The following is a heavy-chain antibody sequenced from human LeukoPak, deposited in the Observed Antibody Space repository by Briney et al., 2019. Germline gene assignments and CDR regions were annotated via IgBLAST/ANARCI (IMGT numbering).Heavy chain of an antibody. CDR1: GFTFSSYE. Sequence: QPGRSLRLSRAASGFTFSSYEMNWVRQAPGKGLEWVSYISSSGSTIYYADSVKGRFTISRDNAKNSLYLQMNSLRAEDTAVYYCAREEYSSSSGFDPWGQGTLVTVSS. CDR2: ISSSGSTI. D-gene: IGHD6-6*01. V-gene: IGHV3-48*03. CDR3: AREEYSSSSGFDP. J-gene: IGHJ5*02.